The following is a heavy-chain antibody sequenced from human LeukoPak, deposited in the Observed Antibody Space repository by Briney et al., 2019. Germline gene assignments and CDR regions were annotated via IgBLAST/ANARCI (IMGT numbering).Heavy chain of an antibody. D-gene: IGHD5-24*01. CDR3: ARAVEMATIDY. CDR2: ISGSGGST. CDR1: GFTFSSYV. Sequence: GGSLRLSCAASGFTFSSYVMSWVRQAPEKGLEWVSAISGSGGSTYYAASVKGRFTISRDTSKNTLYLQMNSLRAEDTAIYYCARAVEMATIDYWGQGTLVTVSS. J-gene: IGHJ4*02. V-gene: IGHV3-23*01.